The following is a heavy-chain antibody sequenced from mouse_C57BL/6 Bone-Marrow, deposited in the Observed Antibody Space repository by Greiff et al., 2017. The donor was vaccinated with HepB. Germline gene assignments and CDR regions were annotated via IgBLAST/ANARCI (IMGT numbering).Heavy chain of an antibody. D-gene: IGHD1-1*01. Sequence: EVQVVESGGGLVQPGGSLKLSCAATGFTFSDYGMHWVRQAPEKGLEWVAYISSGSSTIYYADTVKGRFTISRDNAKNTLFLQMTSLRSEDTAMYYWERCDYYGSSPFAYWGQGTLVTVSA. V-gene: IGHV5-17*01. CDR1: GFTFSDYG. CDR2: ISSGSSTI. J-gene: IGHJ3*01. CDR3: ERCDYYGSSPFAY.